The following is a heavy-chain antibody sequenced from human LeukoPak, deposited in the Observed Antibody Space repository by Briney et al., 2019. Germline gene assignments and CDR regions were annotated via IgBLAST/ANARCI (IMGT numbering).Heavy chain of an antibody. D-gene: IGHD4-17*01. Sequence: ASVTVSCKASGYTFTSYYMHWVRQAPGQGLEWMGIINPSGGSTSYAQKFQGRVTMTRDMSTSTVYMELSSLRAEDTAVYYCARSRTTVPLDYWGQGTLVTVSS. CDR1: GYTFTSYY. V-gene: IGHV1-46*01. CDR2: INPSGGST. CDR3: ARSRTTVPLDY. J-gene: IGHJ4*02.